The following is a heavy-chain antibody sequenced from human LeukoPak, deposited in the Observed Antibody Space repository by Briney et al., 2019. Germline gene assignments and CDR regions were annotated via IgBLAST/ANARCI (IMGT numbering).Heavy chain of an antibody. CDR1: DDSITIYY. CDR2: IDHTGST. V-gene: IGHV4-59*01. Sequence: PSETLSLTCTVSDDSITIYYWTWIRQPPGKGLEWIGYIDHTGSTNYNPSLNSRVTISRDTSKNHFSLELSSVTAADTAVYYCARDISGSSSFYFDYWGQGTLVTVSS. D-gene: IGHD6-6*01. J-gene: IGHJ4*02. CDR3: ARDISGSSSFYFDY.